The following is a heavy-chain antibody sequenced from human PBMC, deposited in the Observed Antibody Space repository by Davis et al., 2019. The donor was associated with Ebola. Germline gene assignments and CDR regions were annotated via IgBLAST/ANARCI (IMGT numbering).Heavy chain of an antibody. V-gene: IGHV4-39*07. CDR3: ARGRALRYFDWLLWDFDY. CDR2: INHSGST. Sequence: SETLSLTCTVSGGSVSSGSYYWSWIRQPPGKGLEWIGEINHSGSTNYNPSLKSRVTISVDTSKNQFSLKLSSVTAADTAVYYCARGRALRYFDWLLWDFDYWGQGTLVTVSS. CDR1: GGSVSSGSYY. J-gene: IGHJ4*02. D-gene: IGHD3-9*01.